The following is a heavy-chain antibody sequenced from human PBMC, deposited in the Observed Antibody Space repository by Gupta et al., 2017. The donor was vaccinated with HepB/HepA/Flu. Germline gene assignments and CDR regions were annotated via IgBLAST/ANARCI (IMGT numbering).Heavy chain of an antibody. V-gene: IGHV1-3*01. Sequence: QVQLVQSGAEVKKPGASVKVSCKASGYTFTSYAMHWVRQAPGQRLEGMGWINAGNGNTKYSQKFQGRVTITRDTYASTADMELSSLRSEETAVYYCARDRVTRVRGVSFLYDGGQGTLVTVSS. CDR3: ARDRVTRVRGVSFLYD. CDR1: GYTFTSYA. D-gene: IGHD3-10*01. CDR2: INAGNGNT. J-gene: IGHJ4*02.